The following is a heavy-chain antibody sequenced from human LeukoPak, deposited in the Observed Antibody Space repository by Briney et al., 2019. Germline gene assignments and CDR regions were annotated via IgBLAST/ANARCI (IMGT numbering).Heavy chain of an antibody. CDR2: ISSDSSTI. CDR3: ARGVVPKRDAFDI. Sequence: PGGSLRLSCAASGFTFSNYRMNWVRQAPGKGLEWVSYISSDSSTIYYADSVKGRFTISRDNAKKSLYLQMNSLRAEDTAVYYCARGVVPKRDAFDIWGQGTMVTVSS. D-gene: IGHD2-2*01. CDR1: GFTFSNYR. V-gene: IGHV3-48*01. J-gene: IGHJ3*02.